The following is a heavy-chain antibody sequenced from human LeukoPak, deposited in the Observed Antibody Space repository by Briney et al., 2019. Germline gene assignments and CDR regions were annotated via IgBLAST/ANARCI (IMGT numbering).Heavy chain of an antibody. V-gene: IGHV1-69*13. D-gene: IGHD2-2*01. CDR3: ARCYYQLLSYYYYYYMDV. CDR2: SIPIFGTA. J-gene: IGHJ6*03. CDR1: GGTFSSYA. Sequence: SVKVSCKASGGTFSSYAISWVRQAPCQGLEWMGGSIPIFGTANYAQKFQGRVTITADESTSTAYMELSSLRSEDTAVYYCARCYYQLLSYYYYYYMDVWGKGTTVTVSS.